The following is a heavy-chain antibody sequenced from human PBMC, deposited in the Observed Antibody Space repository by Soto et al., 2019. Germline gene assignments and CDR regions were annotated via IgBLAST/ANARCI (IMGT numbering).Heavy chain of an antibody. J-gene: IGHJ4*02. Sequence: PVQSLKISCKACGYSSSDYWSWWVRQMPGNVLKCIGVIYAGDWETIYSPSLHCQVTISADKSISTASLQWSGLKASDTAVFFCARRGVSYQADYWGQGTLVTVCS. CDR3: ARRGVSYQADY. CDR1: GYSSSDYW. D-gene: IGHD2-2*01. V-gene: IGHV5-51*01. CDR2: IYAGDWET.